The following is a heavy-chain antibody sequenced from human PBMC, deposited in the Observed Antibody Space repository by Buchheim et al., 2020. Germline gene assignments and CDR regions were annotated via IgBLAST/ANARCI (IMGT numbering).Heavy chain of an antibody. CDR3: ASARTGWYPMGI. Sequence: QVQLQQWGAGLLKPSETLSLTCAVYGGSFSDYVWNWIRQPPGKGLEWIGEINHSGITKYNPSLKSRVTISVDTSKNPFSLKLTSVTAADTAVYHCASARTGWYPMGIWDQGTL. V-gene: IGHV4-34*01. D-gene: IGHD6-19*01. J-gene: IGHJ4*02. CDR1: GGSFSDYV. CDR2: INHSGIT.